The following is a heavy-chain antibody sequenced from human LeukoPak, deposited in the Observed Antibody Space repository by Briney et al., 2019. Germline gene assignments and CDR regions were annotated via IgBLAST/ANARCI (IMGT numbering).Heavy chain of an antibody. CDR1: GFTFSSYS. Sequence: PGGSLRLSCAASGFTFSSYSMNWVRQAPGKGLEWVSSISSSSSYIYYADSAKGRFTISRDNAKNSLYLQMNSLRVEDTAVYYCAKVAKYYYGPETYYFFEQWGQGTPVTASS. D-gene: IGHD3-10*01. CDR2: ISSSSSYI. V-gene: IGHV3-21*01. CDR3: AKVAKYYYGPETYYFFEQ. J-gene: IGHJ4*02.